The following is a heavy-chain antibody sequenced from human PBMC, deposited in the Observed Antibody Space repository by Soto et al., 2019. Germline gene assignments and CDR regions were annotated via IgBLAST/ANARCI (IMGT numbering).Heavy chain of an antibody. D-gene: IGHD5-12*01. V-gene: IGHV3-21*01. Sequence: GGSLRLSCAASGFTFSSYSMNWVRQAPGKGLEWVSSISSSSSYIYYADSVKGRFTISRDNAKNSLYLQMNSLRAEDTAVYYCARARGDGYIPVFLLDYWGQGTLVTVSS. J-gene: IGHJ4*02. CDR1: GFTFSSYS. CDR3: ARARGDGYIPVFLLDY. CDR2: ISSSSSYI.